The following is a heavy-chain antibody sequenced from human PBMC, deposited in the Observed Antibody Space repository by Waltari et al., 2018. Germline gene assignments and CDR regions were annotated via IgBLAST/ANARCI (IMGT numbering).Heavy chain of an antibody. J-gene: IGHJ4*02. D-gene: IGHD7-27*01. V-gene: IGHV3-23*01. CDR3: ARGSGVDS. CDR2: ISDAGGII. CDR1: FSTYV. Sequence: FSTYVMNWVRQAPGKGLEWVSSISDAGGIINYADPVKGRFTSSRDKSKNTLYLQMNSLRVEDTAVYDCARGSGVDSWGQGTLVTVSS.